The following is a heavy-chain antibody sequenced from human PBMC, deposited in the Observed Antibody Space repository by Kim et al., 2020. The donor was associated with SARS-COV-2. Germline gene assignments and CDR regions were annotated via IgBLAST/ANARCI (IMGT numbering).Heavy chain of an antibody. V-gene: IGHV3-21*01. Sequence: DSLKGRFTISRDNAKNSLYLQMNSLRAEDTAVYYCARKREAAAEREAFDIWGQGTMVTVSS. D-gene: IGHD6-13*01. J-gene: IGHJ3*02. CDR3: ARKREAAAEREAFDI.